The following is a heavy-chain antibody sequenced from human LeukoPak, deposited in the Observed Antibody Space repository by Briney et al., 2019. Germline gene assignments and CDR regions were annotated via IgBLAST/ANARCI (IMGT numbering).Heavy chain of an antibody. CDR1: GGSFSGYY. Sequence: SETLSLTCAVYGGSFSGYYWSWIRQPPGKGLEWIGEINHSGSTNYNPSLKSRVTISVDTSKNQFSLKLSSVTAADTAVYYRARRARYSSGWYLDYWGQGTLVTVSS. J-gene: IGHJ4*02. V-gene: IGHV4-34*01. CDR3: ARRARYSSGWYLDY. CDR2: INHSGST. D-gene: IGHD6-19*01.